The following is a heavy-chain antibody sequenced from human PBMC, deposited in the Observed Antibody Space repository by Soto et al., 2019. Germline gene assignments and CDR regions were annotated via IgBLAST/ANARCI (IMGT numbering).Heavy chain of an antibody. CDR3: ARAVQQLVLSSYYFDY. CDR1: GGSISSGDYY. D-gene: IGHD6-13*01. Sequence: QVQLQESGPGLVKPSQTLSLTCTVSGGSISSGDYYWSWLRQPPGKGLEWIGYIDYSGSTYSNPSLKCRVTISVDTSKNQFSLKLSSVTAADTAVYYCARAVQQLVLSSYYFDYWGQGTLVTVSS. CDR2: IDYSGST. J-gene: IGHJ4*02. V-gene: IGHV4-30-4*01.